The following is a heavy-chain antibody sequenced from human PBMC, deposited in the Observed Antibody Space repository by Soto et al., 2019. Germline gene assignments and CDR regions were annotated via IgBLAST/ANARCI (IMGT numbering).Heavy chain of an antibody. D-gene: IGHD3-22*01. J-gene: IGHJ5*01. Sequence: PSESLSLTSSVASVYLERSHYFCNWIRGPPGKGVEWIGNLSFSGGPNPSPAPKSRVTLSLDTSNNQFSLTLTSVTAADTALYYCASSTFFPVSRRYHFKNLDSWVHGTLVTVSS. CDR3: ASSTFFPVSRRYHFKNLDS. CDR2: LSFSGGP. V-gene: IGHV4-61*01. CDR1: SVYLERSHYF.